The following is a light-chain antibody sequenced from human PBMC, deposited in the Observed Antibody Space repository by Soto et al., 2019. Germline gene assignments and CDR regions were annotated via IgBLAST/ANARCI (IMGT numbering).Light chain of an antibody. CDR2: DAS. CDR1: RAISTL. CDR3: QHFYGYPLP. J-gene: IGKJ4*01. Sequence: GDRVIITCRASRAISTLFAWYQQMPGKAPKLLIYDASTLESGVPSRFSGSGSGTDFTLTISSLQPADFAAYYCQHFYGYPLPFGAGTKVEI. V-gene: IGKV1-13*02.